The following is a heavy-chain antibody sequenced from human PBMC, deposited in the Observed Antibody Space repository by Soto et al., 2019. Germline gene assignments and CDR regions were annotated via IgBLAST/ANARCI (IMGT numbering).Heavy chain of an antibody. CDR3: ASSMGGYYLS. V-gene: IGHV1-3*01. Sequence: ASVKVSCKVSGYTLTELSMHWVRQAPGKRLEWMGWIDADNGKTNYSQKFQGRVTITRDTSASTAYMELSSLRSEDTAVYYCASSMGGYYLSWGQGTLVTVSS. J-gene: IGHJ4*02. CDR1: GYTLTELS. D-gene: IGHD3-22*01. CDR2: IDADNGKT.